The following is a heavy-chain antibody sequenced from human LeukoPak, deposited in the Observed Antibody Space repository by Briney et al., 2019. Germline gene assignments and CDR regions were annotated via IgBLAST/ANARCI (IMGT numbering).Heavy chain of an antibody. V-gene: IGHV3-66*01. CDR2: IYNNGRT. D-gene: IGHD3-22*01. Sequence: PGGSLRLSCAASGFTVSGNYMSWVRQAPGKGLEWVSVIYNNGRTYYADSVKGRFTISRDNSQNTLYLQLSSLRVEDTAVYYCARESNNGYYLSYWGQGTLVTVSS. CDR1: GFTVSGNY. J-gene: IGHJ4*02. CDR3: ARESNNGYYLSY.